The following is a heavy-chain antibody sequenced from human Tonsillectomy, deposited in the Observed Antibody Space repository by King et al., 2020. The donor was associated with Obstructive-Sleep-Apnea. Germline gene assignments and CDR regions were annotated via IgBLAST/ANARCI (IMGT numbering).Heavy chain of an antibody. J-gene: IGHJ5*02. V-gene: IGHV3-48*04. CDR3: ASGSPEGLIITYNGFDP. Sequence: VQLVESGGGLVQPGGSLRLSCVASGFTFSNYNMNWVRQAPGKGLEWLSYITSSSRTKYYAESVKGRFTISRDNAKSSLSLQMNSLRAEETAVYYCASGSPEGLIITYNGFDPWGQGTLVTVSS. D-gene: IGHD3/OR15-3a*01. CDR2: ITSSSRTK. CDR1: GFTFSNYN.